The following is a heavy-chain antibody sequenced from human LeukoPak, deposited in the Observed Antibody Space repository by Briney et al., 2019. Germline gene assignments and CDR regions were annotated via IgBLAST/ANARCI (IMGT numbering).Heavy chain of an antibody. CDR2: INPSGTT. V-gene: IGHV4-34*01. D-gene: IGHD6-13*01. CDR3: ASSAGYCPFHY. J-gene: IGHJ4*02. Sequence: SETLSLTCAVYGGSFSDYYWSWLRQPPGKGLEWIGEINPSGTTIYDPSLNSRVNISADTSKRQFSLTLSPVTAADTALYYCASSAGYCPFHYWGQGTLVTVSS. CDR1: GGSFSDYY.